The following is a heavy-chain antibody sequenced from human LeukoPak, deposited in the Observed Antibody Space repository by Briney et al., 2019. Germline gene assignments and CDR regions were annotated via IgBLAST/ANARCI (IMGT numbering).Heavy chain of an antibody. CDR1: GGSISSGGYY. CDR2: IYYSGST. D-gene: IGHD6-13*01. J-gene: IGHJ3*02. Sequence: SETLSLTCTVSGGSISSGGYYWSWIRQHPGKGLEWIGYIYYSGSTYYNRSLKSRVTISVDTSKNQFSLKLSSVTAADTAVYYCARGSSSWYPPGAFDIWGQGTMVTVSS. CDR3: ARGSSSWYPPGAFDI. V-gene: IGHV4-31*03.